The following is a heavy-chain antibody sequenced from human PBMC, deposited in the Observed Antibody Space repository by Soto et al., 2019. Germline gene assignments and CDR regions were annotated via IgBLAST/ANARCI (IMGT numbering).Heavy chain of an antibody. V-gene: IGHV1-18*01. Sequence: QVQLVQSGAEVKKPGASVKVSCKTSGYTFNNYGISWVRQAPGQGLEWLGWISDYNGNTNYPQKFQGRVNMTTDISTKTVYMVLTSLRSDDTAVYYCARDGYYGSGSYGMDVWGRGTTVSVSS. J-gene: IGHJ6*02. CDR1: GYTFNNYG. D-gene: IGHD3-10*01. CDR3: ARDGYYGSGSYGMDV. CDR2: ISDYNGNT.